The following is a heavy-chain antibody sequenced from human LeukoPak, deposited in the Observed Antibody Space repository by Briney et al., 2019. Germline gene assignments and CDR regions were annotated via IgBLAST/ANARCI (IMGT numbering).Heavy chain of an antibody. Sequence: SETLSLTCAVSGYSISSGYYWGWIRQPPGKGLEWIGSIYHSGNTYYKSSLKSRVTISIDTSKNQFSLKLKSVTAADTAVYYCYGSGRTTGPRWGPGTLVTVSS. CDR2: IYHSGNT. D-gene: IGHD3-10*01. J-gene: IGHJ4*02. V-gene: IGHV4-38-2*01. CDR3: YGSGRTTGPR. CDR1: GYSISSGYY.